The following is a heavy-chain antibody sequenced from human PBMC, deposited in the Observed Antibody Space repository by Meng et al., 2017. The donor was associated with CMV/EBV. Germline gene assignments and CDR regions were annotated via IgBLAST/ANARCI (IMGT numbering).Heavy chain of an antibody. CDR3: TRQRSRVFDY. V-gene: IGHV3-73*01. Sequence: SCAASGFTFSGSAMHWVRQASGKGLGWVGRIRSKANSYATAYAASVKGRFTISRDDSKNTAYLQMNSLKTEDTAVYYCTRQRSRVFDYWGQGTLVTVSS. CDR2: IRSKANSYAT. J-gene: IGHJ4*02. D-gene: IGHD3-3*01. CDR1: GFTFSGSA.